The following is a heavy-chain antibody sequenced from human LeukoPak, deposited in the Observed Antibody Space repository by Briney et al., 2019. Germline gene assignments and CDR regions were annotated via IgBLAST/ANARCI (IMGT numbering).Heavy chain of an antibody. CDR2: ISSNSVSI. CDR3: ASQTGTDY. V-gene: IGHV3-9*01. Sequence: PGRSLRLSCAASGFIFDDYAMHWVRHAPGKGLEWVSGISSNSVSIVYADSVKGRFTVSRDNGKNSLYLQMNSLRAEDTAVYYCASQTGTDYWGQGTLVTVSS. CDR1: GFIFDDYA. D-gene: IGHD7-27*01. J-gene: IGHJ4*02.